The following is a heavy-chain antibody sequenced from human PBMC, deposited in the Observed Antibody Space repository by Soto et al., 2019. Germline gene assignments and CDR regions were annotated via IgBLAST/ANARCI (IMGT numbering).Heavy chain of an antibody. J-gene: IGHJ4*02. D-gene: IGHD4-17*01. V-gene: IGHV1-69*02. CDR2: IIPILGIA. CDR1: GGTFSSYT. CDR3: ARDQDYGDYYFDY. Sequence: QVQLVQSGAEVKKPGSSVKVSCKASGGTFSSYTISWVRQAPGQGLEWMGRIIPILGIANYAQKFQGRVTITADKSTSTADMELSSLRSEDTAVYYCARDQDYGDYYFDYWGQGTLVTVSS.